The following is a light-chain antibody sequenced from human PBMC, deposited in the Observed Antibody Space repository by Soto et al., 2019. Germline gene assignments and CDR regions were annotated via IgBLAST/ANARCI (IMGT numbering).Light chain of an antibody. CDR2: GTS. CDR1: RSVSDTL. Sequence: EIVLTQSPGTLSLSPGERATLSCRADRSVSDTLLIWFQQKPGQAPRLLIFGTSNRAPGIPDRFSGSGSGTDFTLTISRLEPDDFAVYYCQHYGDSSWTFGQGTKVEIK. J-gene: IGKJ1*01. CDR3: QHYGDSSWT. V-gene: IGKV3-20*01.